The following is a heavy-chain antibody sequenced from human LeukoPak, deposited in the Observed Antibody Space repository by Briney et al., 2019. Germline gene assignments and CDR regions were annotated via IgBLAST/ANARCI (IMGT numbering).Heavy chain of an antibody. V-gene: IGHV1-2*02. CDR3: ARDFGGYSGYDQNWFDP. CDR2: INPNSGGT. CDR1: GYTFTGYY. Sequence: ASVKVSCKASGYTFTGYYMHWVRQAPGQGLEWMRWINPNSGGTNYAQKFQGRVTMTRDTSISTAYMELSRLRSDDTAVYYCARDFGGYSGYDQNWFDPWGQGTLVTVSS. J-gene: IGHJ5*02. D-gene: IGHD5-12*01.